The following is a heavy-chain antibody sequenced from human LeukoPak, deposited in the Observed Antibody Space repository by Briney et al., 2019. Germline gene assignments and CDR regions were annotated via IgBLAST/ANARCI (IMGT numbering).Heavy chain of an antibody. V-gene: IGHV3-23*01. D-gene: IGHD4-11*01. CDR2: IGGTGGST. J-gene: IGHJ4*02. CDR3: AKDGGIYSNYPYDY. CDR1: RFTFSSYG. Sequence: GGSLRLSCAASRFTFSSYGMSWVRQAPGKGLEWVSGIGGTGGSTYYADSVKGRFTISRDSSKNTLYLQMNSLRAEDTAVYYCAKDGGIYSNYPYDYWGQGTLVTVSS.